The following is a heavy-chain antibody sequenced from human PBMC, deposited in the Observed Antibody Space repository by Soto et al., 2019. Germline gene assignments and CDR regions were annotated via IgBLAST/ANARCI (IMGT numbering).Heavy chain of an antibody. CDR3: ARDIAVAGTDASDI. J-gene: IGHJ3*02. D-gene: IGHD6-19*01. V-gene: IGHV3-30*03. CDR2: ISYDGSNK. CDR1: GFTFSSYG. Sequence: QPGGSLRLSCAASGFTFSSYGMHWVRQAPGKGLEWVAVISYDGSNKYYADSVKGRFTISRDNSKNTLYLQMNSLRAEDTAVYYCARDIAVAGTDASDIWGQGTMVTVSS.